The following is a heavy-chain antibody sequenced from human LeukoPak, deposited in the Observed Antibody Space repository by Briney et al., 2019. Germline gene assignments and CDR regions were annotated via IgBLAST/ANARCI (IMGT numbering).Heavy chain of an antibody. D-gene: IGHD3-22*01. J-gene: IGHJ4*02. CDR2: IQYDGSNK. Sequence: PGGSLRLSCAASGFTFSKYDMHWVRQAPGKGLEWVAFIQYDGSNKYYADSVKGRFTISRDNSKNTLYLQMNSLRAEDTAVYYCAKDNSGYSSYFDYWGQGTLVTVSS. CDR3: AKDNSGYSSYFDY. V-gene: IGHV3-30*02. CDR1: GFTFSKYD.